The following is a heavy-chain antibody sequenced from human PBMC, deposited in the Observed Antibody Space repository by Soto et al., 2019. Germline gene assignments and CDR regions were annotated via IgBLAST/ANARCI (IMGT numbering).Heavy chain of an antibody. CDR1: GFTFSSYS. V-gene: IGHV3-21*01. J-gene: IGHJ4*02. D-gene: IGHD6-13*01. Sequence: GGSLRLSCAASGFTFSSYSMNWVRQAPGKGLEWVSSISSSSSYVYYADSVKGRFTISRDNAKNSLYLQMNSLRAEDTAVYYCARVDSSSWLDYWGQGTLVTVSS. CDR3: ARVDSSSWLDY. CDR2: ISSSSSYV.